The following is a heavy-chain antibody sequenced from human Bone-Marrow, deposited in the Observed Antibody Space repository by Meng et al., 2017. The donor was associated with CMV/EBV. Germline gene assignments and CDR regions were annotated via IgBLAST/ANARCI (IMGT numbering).Heavy chain of an antibody. J-gene: IGHJ6*02. V-gene: IGHV1-46*01. D-gene: IGHD1-26*01. Sequence: ASVKVSCKASGYTFTSYGISWVRQATGQGLEWMGIINPNGGNTKYEQKFQGRITMTRNTSTTRDYMELSSLRSEETAVYYGALIEAASTWGYYYYYCMDFWGQGTTVTVSS. CDR2: INPNGGNT. CDR3: ALIEAASTWGYYYYYCMDF. CDR1: GYTFTSYG.